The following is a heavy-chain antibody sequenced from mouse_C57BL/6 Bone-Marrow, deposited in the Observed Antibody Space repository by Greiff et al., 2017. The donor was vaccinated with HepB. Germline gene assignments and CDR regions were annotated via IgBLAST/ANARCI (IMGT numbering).Heavy chain of an antibody. CDR1: GFTFSSYG. J-gene: IGHJ2*01. D-gene: IGHD1-1*01. Sequence: EVQLQESGGDLVKPGGSLKLSCAASGFTFSSYGMSWVRQTPDKRLEWVATISSGGSYTYYPDSVKGRFTISRDNAKNTLYLQMSSLKSEDTAMYYCAREWYYYGLPYYFDYWGQGTTLTVSS. CDR3: AREWYYYGLPYYFDY. CDR2: ISSGGSYT. V-gene: IGHV5-6*01.